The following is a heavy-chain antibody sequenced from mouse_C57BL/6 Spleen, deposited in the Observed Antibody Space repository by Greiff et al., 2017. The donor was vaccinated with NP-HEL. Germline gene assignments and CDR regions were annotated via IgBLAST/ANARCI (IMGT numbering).Heavy chain of an antibody. V-gene: IGHV5-4*01. Sequence: EVMLVESGGGLVKPGGSLKLSCAASGFTFSSYAMSWVRQTPEKRLEWVATISDGGSYTYYLDNVKGRFTISRDNAKNNLYLQRSHLKSEDTAMYYCARDPGTYDYDDGGFGYWGQGTTLTVSS. D-gene: IGHD2-4*01. CDR3: ARDPGTYDYDDGGFGY. CDR1: GFTFSSYA. J-gene: IGHJ2*01. CDR2: ISDGGSYT.